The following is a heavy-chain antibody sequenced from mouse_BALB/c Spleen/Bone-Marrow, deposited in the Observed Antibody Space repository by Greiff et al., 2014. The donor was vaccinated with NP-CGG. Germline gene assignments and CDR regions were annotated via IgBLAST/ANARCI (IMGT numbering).Heavy chain of an antibody. CDR2: IYPGSGST. D-gene: IGHD4-1*01. CDR3: ARGAWANWDYFDY. J-gene: IGHJ2*01. V-gene: IGHV1-55*01. CDR1: GYNFTSYW. Sequence: VQLQQSGAELAEPGTSVKLSCKASGYNFTSYWINWVKLRPGQGLEWIGDIYPGSGSTNYNEKFKSKATLTVDTSSSTAYMQLSSLASEDSALYYCARGAWANWDYFDYWGQGTTLTVSS.